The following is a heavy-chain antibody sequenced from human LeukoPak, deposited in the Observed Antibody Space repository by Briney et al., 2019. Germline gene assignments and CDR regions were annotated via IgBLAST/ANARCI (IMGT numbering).Heavy chain of an antibody. CDR1: GFTVRSNY. J-gene: IGHJ4*02. CDR2: IYSGGST. V-gene: IGHV3-53*01. D-gene: IGHD6-19*01. Sequence: GGSLRLSCAASGFTVRSNYMSWVREARGKGVEGVSVIYSGGSTYYADSGEGRFTISRDNSKNTLYLQTNSLRAEDTAVYYCACSKRWLAFDYWGQGTLVTVSS. CDR3: ACSKRWLAFDY.